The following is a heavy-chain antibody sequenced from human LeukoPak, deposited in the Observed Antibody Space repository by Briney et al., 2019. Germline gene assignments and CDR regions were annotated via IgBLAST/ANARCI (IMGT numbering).Heavy chain of an antibody. CDR2: ISWNSGSI. CDR3: AKGDYSTYNYFDY. J-gene: IGHJ4*02. V-gene: IGHV3-9*01. D-gene: IGHD6-13*01. CDR1: GFTFDDYA. Sequence: GRSLRLSCAASGFTFDDYAMHWVRQAPGKGLEWVSGISWNSGSIGYADSVKGRFTISRGNAKDSLYLEMNSLRPEDTALYYCAKGDYSTYNYFDYWGQGTLVTVSS.